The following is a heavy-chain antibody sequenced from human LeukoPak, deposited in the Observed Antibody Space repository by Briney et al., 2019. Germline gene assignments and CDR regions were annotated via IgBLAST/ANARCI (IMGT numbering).Heavy chain of an antibody. CDR2: IYPGDSDT. Sequence: GESLKISCKGSGYIFPSYWIGWVRQMPGKGLEWMAIIYPGDSDTRYSPSLEGQVTISADKSISTAYLQWSSLKASDTAMYYCARSSDSSGYYDYFDYWGQGTLVTVSS. CDR3: ARSSDSSGYYDYFDY. D-gene: IGHD3-22*01. J-gene: IGHJ4*02. V-gene: IGHV5-51*01. CDR1: GYIFPSYW.